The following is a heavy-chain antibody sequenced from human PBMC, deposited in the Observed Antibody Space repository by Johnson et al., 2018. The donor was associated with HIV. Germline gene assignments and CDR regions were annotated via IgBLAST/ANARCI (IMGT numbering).Heavy chain of an antibody. Sequence: EVQLVESGGGVVRPGGSLRLSCVASGFTFSSYGMHWVRQAPGKGLEWVGRIKSKTDGGTTDYAAPVKGRFTISRDDSKNTLYLQMNSLKNEDTAVYYCTAALRVKGIWGRGTMVTVSS. V-gene: IGHV3-15*01. J-gene: IGHJ3*02. D-gene: IGHD2-15*01. CDR1: GFTFSSYG. CDR2: IKSKTDGGTT. CDR3: TAALRVKGI.